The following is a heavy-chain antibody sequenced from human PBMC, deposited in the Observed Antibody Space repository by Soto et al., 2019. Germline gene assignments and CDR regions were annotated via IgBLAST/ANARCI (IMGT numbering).Heavy chain of an antibody. CDR1: GGSISSSNFC. CDR2: FRFGGST. Sequence: QLQLQESGPGLVKPSETLSLTCAVSGGSISSSNFCWGWFRQPPGKGLEWIGSFRFGGSTHYNPSLESRVTISVDTSKNQISLKLRSVTATDTAVYYCAKDASCYSCGAWGQGALVTVSS. D-gene: IGHD2-15*01. CDR3: AKDASCYSCGA. J-gene: IGHJ4*02. V-gene: IGHV4-39*01.